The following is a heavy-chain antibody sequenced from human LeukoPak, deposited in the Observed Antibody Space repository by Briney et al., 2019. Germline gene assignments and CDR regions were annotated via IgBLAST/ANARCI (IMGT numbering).Heavy chain of an antibody. CDR2: ISSSSSYI. Sequence: PGGSLRLSCAASGFTFSSYSMNWVRQAPGKGLEWVSSISSSSSYIYYADSVKGRFTISRDNAKNSLYLQMNSLRAEDTAVYYCARDLSMVRGVIAQYYFDYWGQGTLVTVSS. D-gene: IGHD3-10*01. CDR3: ARDLSMVRGVIAQYYFDY. V-gene: IGHV3-21*01. CDR1: GFTFSSYS. J-gene: IGHJ4*02.